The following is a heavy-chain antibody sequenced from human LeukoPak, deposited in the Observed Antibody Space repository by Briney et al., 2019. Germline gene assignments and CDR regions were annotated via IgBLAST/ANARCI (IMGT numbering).Heavy chain of an antibody. CDR3: ARGSGISTAGTIDY. Sequence: PGRSLRLSCVASGFTFSRFWMTWVRQAPGRRLEWVANIKEDGSEKYYVDSVKGRFTISRDNAKNSLYLQMNSLRVDDTAVYYCARGSGISTAGTIDYWGQGTLVTVSS. CDR2: IKEDGSEK. V-gene: IGHV3-7*01. J-gene: IGHJ4*02. CDR1: GFTFSRFW. D-gene: IGHD6-13*01.